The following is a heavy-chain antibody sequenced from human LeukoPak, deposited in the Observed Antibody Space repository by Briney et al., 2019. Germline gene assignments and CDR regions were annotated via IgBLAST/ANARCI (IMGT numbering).Heavy chain of an antibody. D-gene: IGHD1-26*01. V-gene: IGHV3-23*01. J-gene: IGHJ4*02. CDR3: ARCKGIPFSGSYDY. CDR2: IGGTGYST. CDR1: GLTFSSYG. Sequence: GGSLRLSCAASGLTFSSYGMSWVRQAPGKGLEWVSAIGGTGYSTYYADSVKGRFSISRDNSKNTLYLHMDSLRAEDTAVYYCARCKGIPFSGSYDYWGQGTLVTVSS.